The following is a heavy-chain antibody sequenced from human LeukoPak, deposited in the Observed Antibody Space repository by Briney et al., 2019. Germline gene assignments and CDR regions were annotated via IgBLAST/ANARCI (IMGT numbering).Heavy chain of an antibody. CDR2: IYSGGST. CDR3: ARISTRAFGI. J-gene: IGHJ3*02. V-gene: IGHV3-53*01. Sequence: GGSLRLSCAASGFTVSSNYMSWVRQAPGKGLEWVSVIYSGGSTYYADSVKGRFTITRDNSKNTLYLQMNSLRAEDTAVYYCARISTRAFGIWGQGTMVTVSS. CDR1: GFTVSSNY.